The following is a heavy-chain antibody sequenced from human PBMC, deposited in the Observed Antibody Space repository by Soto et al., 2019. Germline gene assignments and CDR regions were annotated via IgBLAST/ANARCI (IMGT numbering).Heavy chain of an antibody. J-gene: IGHJ3*02. CDR2: ISYSGST. D-gene: IGHD1-26*01. CDR3: ARLLGSGNYLGIFDAFDI. CDR1: GSSITTVGNY. V-gene: IGHV4-31*03. Sequence: QVQLQESGPGLVQPSQTLSLACTVSGSSITTVGNYWSWIRQFPGKGLEWIGHISYSGSTNSNPSLRSRLSMSVDTSKNQFSLELSSVTAADTAVYYCARLLGSGNYLGIFDAFDIWGQGTVVTVSS.